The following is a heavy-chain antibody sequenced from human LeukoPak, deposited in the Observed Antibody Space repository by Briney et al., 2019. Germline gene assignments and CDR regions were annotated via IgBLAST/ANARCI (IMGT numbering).Heavy chain of an antibody. CDR1: GFTISSYW. V-gene: IGHV3-7*01. J-gene: IGHJ4*02. CDR2: IKQDGSEK. D-gene: IGHD6-19*01. CDR3: ARARALYSSGWYGLFDY. Sequence: VGSLRLSCAASGFTISSYWMSWVRQTPGKGLEWVANIKQDGSEKYYVDSVKGRFTISRDNAKNSLYLQMNSLRAEDAAVYYCARARALYSSGWYGLFDYWGQGTLVTVSS.